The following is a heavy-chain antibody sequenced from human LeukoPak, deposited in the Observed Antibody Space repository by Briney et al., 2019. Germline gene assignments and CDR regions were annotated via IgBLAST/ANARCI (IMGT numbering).Heavy chain of an antibody. CDR2: ISGSGGST. Sequence: PGGSLRLSCAASGFTFSSYAMSWVRQAPGKGLEWVSAISGSGGSTYYADSVKGRFTISRDNAKNSLYLQMNSLRAEDTAVYYCARVFDMVVVPAASHGVDVWGKGTTVTVSS. J-gene: IGHJ6*04. CDR1: GFTFSSYA. V-gene: IGHV3-23*01. D-gene: IGHD2-2*01. CDR3: ARVFDMVVVPAASHGVDV.